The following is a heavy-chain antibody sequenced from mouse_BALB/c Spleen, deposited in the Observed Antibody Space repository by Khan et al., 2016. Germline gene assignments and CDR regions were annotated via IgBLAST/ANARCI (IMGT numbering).Heavy chain of an antibody. CDR3: ARLVIYDGYYGYAMDY. CDR1: GYSITSDYA. Sequence: EVKLLESGPGLVKPSQSLSLTCTVTGYSITSDYAWNWIRQFPGNKLEWMGYISYSGSTSYNPSLKSRISITRDTSKNQFFLQLNSVTTEDTATYYCARLVIYDGYYGYAMDYWGQGTSVTVSS. J-gene: IGHJ4*01. V-gene: IGHV3-2*02. CDR2: ISYSGST. D-gene: IGHD2-3*01.